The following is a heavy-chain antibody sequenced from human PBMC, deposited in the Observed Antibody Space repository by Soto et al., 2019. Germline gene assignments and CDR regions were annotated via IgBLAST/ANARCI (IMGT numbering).Heavy chain of an antibody. V-gene: IGHV3-7*01. CDR1: GFNFDNYY. CDR2: IKKDGSGS. Sequence: LRLSCAASGFNFDNYYMAWVRQAPGKGLEWVANIKKDGSGSNYVDSLKGRFTISRDNAKNSLYLQMNNLRAEDSGVYFCARDTTGILDYWGQGTLVTVSS. CDR3: ARDTTGILDY. J-gene: IGHJ4*02. D-gene: IGHD1-1*01.